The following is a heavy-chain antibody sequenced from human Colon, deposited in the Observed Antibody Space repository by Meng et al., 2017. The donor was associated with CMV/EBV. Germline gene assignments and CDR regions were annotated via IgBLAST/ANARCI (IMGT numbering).Heavy chain of an antibody. V-gene: IGHV3-48*03. CDR3: ARDKGFLGGTFDY. D-gene: IGHD3-10*01. Sequence: GESLKISCAVSGFTFTDYDMNWVRQAPGKGLEWISYISNSGTSKYYAASVNGRFTISRDNAKNSLYLEMSGLRVEDTALYYCARDKGFLGGTFDYWGQGTLVTVSS. CDR2: ISNSGTSK. CDR1: GFTFTDYD. J-gene: IGHJ4*02.